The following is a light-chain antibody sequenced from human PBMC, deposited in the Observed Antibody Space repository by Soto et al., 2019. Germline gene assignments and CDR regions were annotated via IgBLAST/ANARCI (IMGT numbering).Light chain of an antibody. V-gene: IGLV2-14*01. CDR1: RSDVGAYNY. J-gene: IGLJ1*01. CDR3: SSFTSRFTFV. Sequence: QSALTQPASVSGSPGQSIAISCTGTRSDVGAYNYFSWYQQHPGKAPKLMISEVTNRPSGVSDRFSGSKSGNTASLTISGLQAEDEADYYCSSFTSRFTFVFGTGTKLTVL. CDR2: EVT.